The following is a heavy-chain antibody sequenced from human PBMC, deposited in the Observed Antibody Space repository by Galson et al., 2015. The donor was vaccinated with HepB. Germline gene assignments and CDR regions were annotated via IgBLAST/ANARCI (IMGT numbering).Heavy chain of an antibody. CDR1: GFTFSSYA. CDR3: AKDRIAAALRAFEI. CDR2: ISGSGGST. Sequence: SLRLSCAASGFTFSSYAMSWVRQAPGKGLEWVSAISGSGGSTYYADSVKGRFTISRDNAKNSLYLQMNSLRAEDTALYYCAKDRIAAALRAFEIWGQGTMVTVSS. V-gene: IGHV3-23*01. D-gene: IGHD6-13*01. J-gene: IGHJ3*02.